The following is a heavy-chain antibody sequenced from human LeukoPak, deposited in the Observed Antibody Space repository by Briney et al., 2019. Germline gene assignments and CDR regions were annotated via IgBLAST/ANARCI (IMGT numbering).Heavy chain of an antibody. J-gene: IGHJ4*02. D-gene: IGHD3-10*01. CDR3: ARAPRGSGSYYFDY. V-gene: IGHV3-66*02. CDR2: IYSSGST. CDR1: GFTLSGNY. Sequence: GGSLRLSCAASGFTLSGNYMSWVRQAPGKGLEWVSVIYSSGSTFYADSVKGRFTISRDNSKNTLYLQMNSLRAEDTAVYYCARAPRGSGSYYFDYWGQGTLVTVSS.